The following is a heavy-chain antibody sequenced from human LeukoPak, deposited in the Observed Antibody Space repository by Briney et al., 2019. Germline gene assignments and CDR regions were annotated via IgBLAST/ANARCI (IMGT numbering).Heavy chain of an antibody. CDR1: RFTFSNYW. J-gene: IGHJ4*02. D-gene: IGHD1-26*01. Sequence: GGSLRLSCVVSRFTFSNYWMSWVRQAPGKGLEWVANINQDGSKKVYADSMKGRFTISRDNAKESLYLQLNSLRADDTAVYYCAKWGPHCVGDYCPALDSWGQGTLVTVSS. V-gene: IGHV3-7*01. CDR2: INQDGSKK. CDR3: AKWGPHCVGDYCPALDS.